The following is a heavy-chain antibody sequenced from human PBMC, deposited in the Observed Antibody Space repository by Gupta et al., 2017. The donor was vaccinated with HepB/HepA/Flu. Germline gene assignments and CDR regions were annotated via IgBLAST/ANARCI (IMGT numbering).Heavy chain of an antibody. Sequence: EVQLLESGGGLVQPGGSLRLSCAASGFTFSSYAMSWVRQAPGKGLEWVSSISDSGGSIYSADSVKGRFTISRDNSKNTLYLQMSSLRAEDTAVFYCAKAPWSGELMLKRSFDSWGQGTLVTVSS. J-gene: IGHJ4*02. V-gene: IGHV3-23*01. CDR3: AKAPWSGELMLKRSFDS. D-gene: IGHD3-10*01. CDR2: ISDSGGSI. CDR1: GFTFSSYA.